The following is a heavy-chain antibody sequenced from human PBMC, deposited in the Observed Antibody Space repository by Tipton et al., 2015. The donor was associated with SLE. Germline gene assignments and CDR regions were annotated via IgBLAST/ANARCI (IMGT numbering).Heavy chain of an antibody. D-gene: IGHD5-12*01. Sequence: SLRLSCAASGFTFSSYGMHWVRQAPGKGLEWVAVIWYDVSNKYYADSVKGRFTISRDNSKNTLYLQMNSLRAEDTAVYYCARERAYSGYDYVPYYYYMDVLVKGTTVTVSS. CDR1: GFTFSSYG. CDR2: IWYDVSNK. CDR3: ARERAYSGYDYVPYYYYMDV. V-gene: IGHV3-33*01. J-gene: IGHJ6*03.